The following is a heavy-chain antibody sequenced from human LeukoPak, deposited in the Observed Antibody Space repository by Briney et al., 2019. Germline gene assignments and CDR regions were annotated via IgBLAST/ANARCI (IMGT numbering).Heavy chain of an antibody. J-gene: IGHJ4*02. Sequence: SETLSLTCAVYGGSFSGYYWIWIRQPPGKGLEWIGEINHSGSTNYNPSLKSRVTISVDTSKKQFSLKLSSVTAADTAVYYCVTYYFDSSGPKKNYWGQGTLVTVSS. V-gene: IGHV4-34*01. CDR1: GGSFSGYY. CDR2: INHSGST. CDR3: VTYYFDSSGPKKNY. D-gene: IGHD3-22*01.